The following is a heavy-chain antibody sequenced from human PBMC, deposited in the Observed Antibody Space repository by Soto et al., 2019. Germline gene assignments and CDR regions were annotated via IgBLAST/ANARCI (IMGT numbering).Heavy chain of an antibody. J-gene: IGHJ4*02. CDR1: GGTFSSYA. Sequence: SVKVSCKASGGTFSSYAISWVRQAPGQGLEWMGGIIPIFGTANYAQKFQGRVTITADESTSTAYMELSSLRSEDTAVYYCAREDDYGGNSNFDYWGQGTLVTSPQ. V-gene: IGHV1-69*13. D-gene: IGHD4-17*01. CDR3: AREDDYGGNSNFDY. CDR2: IIPIFGTA.